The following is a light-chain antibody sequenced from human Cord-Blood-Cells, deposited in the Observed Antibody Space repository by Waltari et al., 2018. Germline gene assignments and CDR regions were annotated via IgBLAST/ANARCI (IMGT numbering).Light chain of an antibody. Sequence: EIVLTQSPGTLSLPPGERATLYCRASQSVSISYLAWYQQKPGQAPRLLIYGASSRATGIPDRFSGSGSGTDFTLTISRLEPEDFAVYYCQQYGSSPPYSFGQGTKLEIK. CDR3: QQYGSSPPYS. J-gene: IGKJ2*03. CDR2: GAS. V-gene: IGKV3-20*01. CDR1: QSVSISY.